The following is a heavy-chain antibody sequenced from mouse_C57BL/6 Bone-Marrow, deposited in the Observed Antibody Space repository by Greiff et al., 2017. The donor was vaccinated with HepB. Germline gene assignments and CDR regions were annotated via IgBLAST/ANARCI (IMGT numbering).Heavy chain of an antibody. CDR3: ARSRYSNYDAMDY. Sequence: EVQGVESGGGLVKPGGSLKLSCAASGFTFSDYGMHWVRQSPEKGLEWVAYISSGSSTIYYADTVKGRFTISSDNAKNTLFLQMTSLRSEDKAMYYCARSRYSNYDAMDYWGQGTSVTVSS. V-gene: IGHV5-17*01. J-gene: IGHJ4*01. CDR1: GFTFSDYG. CDR2: ISSGSSTI. D-gene: IGHD2-5*01.